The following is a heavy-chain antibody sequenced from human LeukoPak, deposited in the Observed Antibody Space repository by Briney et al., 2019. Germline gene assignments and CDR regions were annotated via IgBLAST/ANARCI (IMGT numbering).Heavy chain of an antibody. CDR1: GGSISSSSYY. D-gene: IGHD1-26*01. CDR3: AISRVVGATIWFDP. J-gene: IGHJ5*02. Sequence: TSETLSLTCTVSGGSISSSSYYWGWIRQPPGKGLEWIGSIYYSGSTNYNPSLKSRVTISVDTSKNQFSLKLSSVTAADTAVYYCAISRVVGATIWFDPWGQGTLVTVSS. V-gene: IGHV4-39*07. CDR2: IYYSGST.